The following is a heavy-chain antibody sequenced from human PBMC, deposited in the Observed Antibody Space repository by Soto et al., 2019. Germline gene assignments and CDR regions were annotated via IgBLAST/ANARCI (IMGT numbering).Heavy chain of an antibody. CDR1: GLTLSSYW. CDR2: IKEDGNEK. V-gene: IGHV3-7*03. J-gene: IGHJ4*02. CDR3: ARDLGGTWDC. Sequence: PGGSLRLSCAASGLTLSSYWMSWVRQAPGKGLEWVANIKEDGNEKYYADSVKGRFTISRDNAKNSLYLQMNSLRAEDTAVYYCARDLGGTWDCWGQGTLVTVS. D-gene: IGHD1-26*01.